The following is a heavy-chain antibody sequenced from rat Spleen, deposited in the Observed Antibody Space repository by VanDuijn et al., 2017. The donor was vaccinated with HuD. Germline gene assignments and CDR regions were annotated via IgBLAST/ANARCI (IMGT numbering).Heavy chain of an antibody. CDR1: GFNFNDYW. V-gene: IGHV4-2*01. CDR3: AREEAGIDY. CDR2: INKDSSTI. J-gene: IGHJ2*01. Sequence: EVKLVESGGGLVQPGRSLKLSCAASGFNFNDYWMGWVRQAPGKGLEWIGEINKDSSTIKYNPSLKDKFTISRDNAQNTLYLQMSKLGSEDTAIYYGAREEAGIDYWGQGVMVTVSS. D-gene: IGHD1-4*01.